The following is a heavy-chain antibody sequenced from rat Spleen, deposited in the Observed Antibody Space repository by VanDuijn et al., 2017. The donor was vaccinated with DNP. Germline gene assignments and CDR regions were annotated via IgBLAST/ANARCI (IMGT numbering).Heavy chain of an antibody. CDR1: GFIFSNYW. J-gene: IGHJ2*01. D-gene: IGHD1-7*01. CDR2: ISYDGTST. V-gene: IGHV5-31*01. CDR3: ATGWVFDY. Sequence: EVQLVESGGGPVQPGRSLKLSCVASGFIFSNYWMTWIRQAPGKGLEWVATISYDGTSTYYRGSVKGRFTISRDNAKSTLYLQVNSLRSEDTATYYCATGWVFDYWGQGVMVTVSS.